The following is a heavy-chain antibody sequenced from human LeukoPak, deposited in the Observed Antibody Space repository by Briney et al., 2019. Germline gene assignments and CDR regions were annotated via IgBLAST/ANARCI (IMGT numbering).Heavy chain of an antibody. D-gene: IGHD3-16*01. J-gene: IGHJ5*02. CDR3: ARGHVDWGPGNWFDP. Sequence: ASVKVSCKASGGTFSSYAISWVRQAPGQGLEWMGGIIPIFGTANYAQKFQGRVTITADESTSTAYMELSSLRSEDTAVYYCARGHVDWGPGNWFDPWGQGTLVTVSS. CDR2: IIPIFGTA. V-gene: IGHV1-69*13. CDR1: GGTFSSYA.